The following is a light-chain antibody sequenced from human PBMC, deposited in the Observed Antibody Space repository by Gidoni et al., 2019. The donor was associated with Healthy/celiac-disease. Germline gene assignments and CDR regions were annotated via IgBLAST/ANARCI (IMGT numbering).Light chain of an antibody. CDR3: QQYGSSSWT. J-gene: IGKJ1*01. CDR1: QSVSSSY. CDR2: GAS. Sequence: ILLTHSPGPLSLSPGERATLYCRASQSVSSSYLAWYQQKPGQAPRLLIYGASSRATGIPDRFSGSGSGTDFTLTISRLETEDFAVYYCQQYGSSSWTFGQGTKVEIK. V-gene: IGKV3-20*01.